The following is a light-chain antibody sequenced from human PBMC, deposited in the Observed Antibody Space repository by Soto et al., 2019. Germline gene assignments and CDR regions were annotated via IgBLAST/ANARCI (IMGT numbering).Light chain of an antibody. Sequence: DIQMTQSPSTLSASVGDRVTITCRASQSIGSWLAWYQQKPGTAPKVLIYHASNLQSGVPSRFSGSGSGTEFTLTISSLQPDDFATYYCQQYNSYPVGFGQGTKVDIK. CDR1: QSIGSW. J-gene: IGKJ1*01. CDR2: HAS. V-gene: IGKV1-5*01. CDR3: QQYNSYPVG.